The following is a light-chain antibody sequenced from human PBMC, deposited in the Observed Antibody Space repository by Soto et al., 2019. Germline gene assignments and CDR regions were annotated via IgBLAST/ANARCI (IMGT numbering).Light chain of an antibody. CDR2: RTF. Sequence: EIVLTQSPGPLSLSPGERAPLSCRASQSISSSYLAWYQQKPGQPPRLLLYRTFSRATGIPDRFSGSGSGTDFTLTISRLEPEDFAVYFCQQFSSSPLTFGGGTKVEI. V-gene: IGKV3-20*01. CDR3: QQFSSSPLT. CDR1: QSISSSY. J-gene: IGKJ4*01.